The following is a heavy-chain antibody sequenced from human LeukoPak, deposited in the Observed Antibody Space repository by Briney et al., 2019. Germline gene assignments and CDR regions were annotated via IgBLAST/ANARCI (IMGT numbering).Heavy chain of an antibody. D-gene: IGHD6-6*01. J-gene: IGHJ4*02. CDR3: ARVVLSSRSFFHEISSYFDY. CDR1: GVSFSGYY. Sequence: SETLSLTCAVYGVSFSGYYWIWIRQPPGKGLEWIGEINHSGSTNYHPSLKSRVSISVDTSKNQFSLKLSSVTAADTAVYYCARVVLSSRSFFHEISSYFDYWGQGTLVTVSS. CDR2: INHSGST. V-gene: IGHV4-34*01.